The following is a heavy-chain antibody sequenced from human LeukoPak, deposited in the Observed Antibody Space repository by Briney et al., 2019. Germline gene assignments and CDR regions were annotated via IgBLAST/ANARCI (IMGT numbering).Heavy chain of an antibody. J-gene: IGHJ4*02. CDR3: AKDSVTGYFDY. V-gene: IGHV3-30*18. CDR1: GFTFSSYG. D-gene: IGHD2-8*02. CDR2: ISYDGSNK. Sequence: PGGSLRLSGAASGFTFSSYGMHWVRQAPGKGLEWVAVISYDGSNKYYADCVKGRFTISRDNSKNPLYLQMNGLRAEDKAVYYCAKDSVTGYFDYWGQGTLVTVSS.